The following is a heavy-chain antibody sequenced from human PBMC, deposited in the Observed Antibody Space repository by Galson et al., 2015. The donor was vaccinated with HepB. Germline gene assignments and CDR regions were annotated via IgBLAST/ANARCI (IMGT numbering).Heavy chain of an antibody. CDR1: GFTFSNYG. CDR3: TSKCFDDFDY. V-gene: IGHV3-33*08. J-gene: IGHJ4*02. Sequence: SLRLSCAASGFTFSNYGMHWVRQAPGKGLEWVAAIWHDASKKDYADSVRGRFTISRDNSKNTLYLQMNNLRAEDSAVYYCTSKCFDDFDYWGQGTLVTVST. D-gene: IGHD3-9*01. CDR2: IWHDASKK.